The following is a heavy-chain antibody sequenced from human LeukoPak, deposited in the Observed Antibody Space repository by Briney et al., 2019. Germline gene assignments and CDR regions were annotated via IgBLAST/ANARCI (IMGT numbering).Heavy chain of an antibody. CDR3: ARGPYSSRYDY. Sequence: SETLSLTCTVSGGSISSYYWSWIRQPPGKRLEWIGYIYYSGSTNYNPSLKSRVTMSVDTSKNQFSLNLSSVTAADTAVYYCARGPYSSRYDYWGQGTVVTVSS. CDR1: GGSISSYY. V-gene: IGHV4-59*01. D-gene: IGHD6-13*01. CDR2: IYYSGST. J-gene: IGHJ4*02.